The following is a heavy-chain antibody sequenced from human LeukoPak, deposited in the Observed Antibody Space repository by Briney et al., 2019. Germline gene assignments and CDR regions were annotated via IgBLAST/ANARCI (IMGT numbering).Heavy chain of an antibody. Sequence: PGGSLRLSCAVSGLIVSSNCMSWVRQAPGKGLEWVSILCNGGDTWYADSVKGRFTISRDNSKNTLYLQMNSLRAGDSAVYYCAGDVLRSSGSFWGQGTLLTVSS. D-gene: IGHD6-19*01. CDR2: LCNGGDT. CDR1: GLIVSSNC. J-gene: IGHJ4*02. CDR3: AGDVLRSSGSF. V-gene: IGHV3-53*01.